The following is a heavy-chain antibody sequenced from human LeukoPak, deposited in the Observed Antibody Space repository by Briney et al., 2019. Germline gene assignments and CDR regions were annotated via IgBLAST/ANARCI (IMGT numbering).Heavy chain of an antibody. J-gene: IGHJ3*02. CDR3: ARYFYDSSGSSSDAFDI. V-gene: IGHV1-2*02. Sequence: GASVNVSCKTSGYTFSDYYIHWVRQAPGQGLEWMGWINPNTGGTHYAQKFQGRVTMTRDTSITTVYMELSSLGSDDSAVYYCARYFYDSSGSSSDAFDIWGRGTMVTVSS. CDR1: GYTFSDYY. CDR2: INPNTGGT. D-gene: IGHD3-22*01.